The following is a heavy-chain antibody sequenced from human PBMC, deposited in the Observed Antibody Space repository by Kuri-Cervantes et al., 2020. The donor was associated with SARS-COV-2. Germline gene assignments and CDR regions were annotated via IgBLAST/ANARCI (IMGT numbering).Heavy chain of an antibody. V-gene: IGHV4-34*01. CDR1: GGSFSGYY. J-gene: IGHJ5*02. D-gene: IGHD2-2*02. CDR3: ARGVVVPAAIRGGRWFDP. Sequence: SETLSLTCAVYGGSFSGYYWSWIRQPPGKGLEWIGSIYYSGSTYYNPSLKSRVTISVDTSKNQFSLKLSSVTAADTAVYYCARGVVVPAAIRGGRWFDPWGQGTLVTVSS. CDR2: IYYSGST.